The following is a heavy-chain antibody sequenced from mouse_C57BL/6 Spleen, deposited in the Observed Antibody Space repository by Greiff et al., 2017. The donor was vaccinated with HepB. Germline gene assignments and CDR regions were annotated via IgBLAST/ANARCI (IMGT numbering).Heavy chain of an antibody. J-gene: IGHJ2*01. D-gene: IGHD2-4*01. CDR2: IYPGNSDT. Sequence: EVQLQQSGTVLARPGASVKMSCKTSGYTFTSYWMHWVKQRPGQGLEWIGAIYPGNSDTSYNQKFKGKAKLTAVTSASTAYMELSSLTNEDSAVYYCTRCPYDYGGYPYYFDYWGQGTTLTVSS. CDR3: TRCPYDYGGYPYYFDY. V-gene: IGHV1-5*01. CDR1: GYTFTSYW.